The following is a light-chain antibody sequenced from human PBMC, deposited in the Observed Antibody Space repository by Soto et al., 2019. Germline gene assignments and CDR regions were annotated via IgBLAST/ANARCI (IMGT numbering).Light chain of an antibody. CDR2: GAS. J-gene: IGKJ1*01. Sequence: EIVLTQSPGTLSLSPGERATLSCRASLSVSSSYLAWYQQKPGQAPRPLIYGASSRAIGIPDRFSGSGSGTDFTLTISRLEPEDSAMYYCQQYGSSPWTFGQGTKVEIK. V-gene: IGKV3-20*01. CDR3: QQYGSSPWT. CDR1: LSVSSSY.